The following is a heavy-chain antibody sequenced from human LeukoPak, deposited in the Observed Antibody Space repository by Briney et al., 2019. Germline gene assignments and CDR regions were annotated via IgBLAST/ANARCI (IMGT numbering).Heavy chain of an antibody. D-gene: IGHD2-21*02. CDR1: GGTFSSYA. CDR3: ATYCGGDCYSMGGWFDP. CDR2: ISPIFGTA. Sequence: ASVKVSCKASGGTFSSYAISWVRQAPGQGVEWMGGISPIFGTANYAQKFQGRVTITADESTSTAYMELSSLRSEDTAVYYCATYCGGDCYSMGGWFDPWGQGTLVTVSS. V-gene: IGHV1-69*01. J-gene: IGHJ5*02.